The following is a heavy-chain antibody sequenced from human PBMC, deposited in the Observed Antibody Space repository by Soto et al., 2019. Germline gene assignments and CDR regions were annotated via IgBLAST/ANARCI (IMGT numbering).Heavy chain of an antibody. Sequence: GGSLRLSCAASGFTFSSYRMSWVRQAPGKGLEWVANIKQDGSEKYYVDSVKGRFTISRDNAKNSLYLQMNSLRAEDTAVYYCARELAGTGDYYGMDVWGQGTTVTVSS. V-gene: IGHV3-7*05. J-gene: IGHJ6*02. CDR2: IKQDGSEK. CDR1: GFTFSSYR. D-gene: IGHD1-1*01. CDR3: ARELAGTGDYYGMDV.